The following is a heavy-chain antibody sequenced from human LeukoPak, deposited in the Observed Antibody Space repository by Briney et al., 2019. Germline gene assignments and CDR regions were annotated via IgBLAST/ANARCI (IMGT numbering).Heavy chain of an antibody. D-gene: IGHD5-18*01. CDR3: ARECEYSYGYGGSSWFDP. J-gene: IGHJ5*02. CDR2: IYYSGST. CDR1: GGSISSGGHS. V-gene: IGHV4-31*03. Sequence: SQTLSLTCTVSGGSISSGGHSWSWIRQHPGKGLEWIGYIYYSGSTYYNPSLKSRVTISVDTSKNQFSLKLSSVTAADTAVYYCARECEYSYGYGGSSWFDPWGQGTLVTVSS.